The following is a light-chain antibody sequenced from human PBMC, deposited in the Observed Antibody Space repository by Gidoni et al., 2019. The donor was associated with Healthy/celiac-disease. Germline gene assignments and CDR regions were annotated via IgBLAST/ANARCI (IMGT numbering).Light chain of an antibody. J-gene: IGLJ3*02. V-gene: IGLV2-11*01. CDR3: CSYAGSYTWV. CDR2: DVS. Sequence: QSALTQPRSVSGSPGQSVTFSCTGTSSDVGGYNYVPWYQQHPGKAPKLMIYDVSKRPSGVPDRFSGSKSGNTASLTISGLQAEDEADYYCCSYAGSYTWVFGGGTKLTVL. CDR1: SSDVGGYNY.